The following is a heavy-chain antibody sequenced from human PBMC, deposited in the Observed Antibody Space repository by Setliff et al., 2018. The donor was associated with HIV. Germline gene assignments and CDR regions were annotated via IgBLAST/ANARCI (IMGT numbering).Heavy chain of an antibody. D-gene: IGHD3-16*01. Sequence: ASVKVSCKASGYTFTSYAMHLVRQDPGQRLEWMGWIHAGNGYTKYSQKFQGRVTFTRDTSASAAYMDLSSLRSEDTAVYYCARIWGIPPLYYFDYWGQGTLVTVSS. J-gene: IGHJ4*02. CDR3: ARIWGIPPLYYFDY. CDR2: IHAGNGYT. V-gene: IGHV1-3*01. CDR1: GYTFTSYA.